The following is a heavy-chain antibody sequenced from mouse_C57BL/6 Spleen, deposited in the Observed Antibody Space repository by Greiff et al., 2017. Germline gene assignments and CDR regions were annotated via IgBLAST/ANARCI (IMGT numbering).Heavy chain of an antibody. CDR1: GYTFTDYY. V-gene: IGHV1-26*01. Sequence: EVQLQQSGPELVKPGASVKISCKASGYTFTDYYMNWVKQSHGKSLEWIGDINPNNGGTSYNQKFKGKATLTVDKSSSTAYMELRSLTSEDSAVYYCARGMFAYWGQGTLGTVSA. CDR3: ARGMFAY. CDR2: INPNNGGT. J-gene: IGHJ3*01.